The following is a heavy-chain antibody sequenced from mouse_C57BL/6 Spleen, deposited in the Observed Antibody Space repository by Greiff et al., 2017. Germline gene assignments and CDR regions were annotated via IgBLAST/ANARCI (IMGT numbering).Heavy chain of an antibody. CDR3: ARRDYTPSHYTMDY. J-gene: IGHJ4*01. D-gene: IGHD2-4*01. Sequence: VQRVESGAELVKPGASVKLSCKASGYTFTEYTIHWVKQRSGQGLEWIGWFYPGSGSIKYNEKFKDKATLTADKSSSTDYMELSRLTPEDSAVYFCARRDYTPSHYTMDYWGQETSLTVSS. CDR1: GYTFTEYT. CDR2: FYPGSGSI. V-gene: IGHV1-62-2*01.